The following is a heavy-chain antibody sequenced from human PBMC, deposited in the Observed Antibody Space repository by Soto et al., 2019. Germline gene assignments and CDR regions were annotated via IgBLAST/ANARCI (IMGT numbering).Heavy chain of an antibody. CDR3: ARVPMVRGVIAYYYYGMDV. V-gene: IGHV3-7*01. CDR1: GFTFSSYW. D-gene: IGHD3-10*01. CDR2: IKQDGSEK. Sequence: GVLRLSCAASGFTFSSYWMSWVRQAPGKGLEWVANIKQDGSEKYYVDSVKGRFTISRDNAKNSLYLQMNSLRAEDTAVYYCARVPMVRGVIAYYYYGMDVWGQGTTVTVSS. J-gene: IGHJ6*02.